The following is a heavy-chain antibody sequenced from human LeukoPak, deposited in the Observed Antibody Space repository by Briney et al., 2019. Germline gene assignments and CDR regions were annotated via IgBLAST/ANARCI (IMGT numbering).Heavy chain of an antibody. J-gene: IGHJ6*02. V-gene: IGHV3-23*01. Sequence: GGSLRLSCAASGFTFSSYAMSWVRQAPGKGLEWVSAISGSGGSTYYADSVKGRFTISRDNSKNTLYLQMNSLRAEDTAVYYCAKSSRGGSGRPRITWGSYYYYYGMDVWGQGTTVTVSS. CDR2: ISGSGGST. D-gene: IGHD6-19*01. CDR1: GFTFSSYA. CDR3: AKSSRGGSGRPRITWGSYYYYYGMDV.